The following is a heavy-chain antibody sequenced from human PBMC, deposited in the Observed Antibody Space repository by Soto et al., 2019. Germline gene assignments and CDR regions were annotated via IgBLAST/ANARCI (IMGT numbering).Heavy chain of an antibody. Sequence: NPSETLSLTCTVSGGSISSYYWSWIRQPAGKGLEWIGRIYTSGSTNYNPSLKSRVTMSVDTSKNQFSLKLSSVTAADTAVYYCARDVADCSSTSCYPNWFDPWGQGTLVTVSS. CDR3: ARDVADCSSTSCYPNWFDP. V-gene: IGHV4-4*07. D-gene: IGHD2-2*01. CDR2: IYTSGST. J-gene: IGHJ5*02. CDR1: GGSISSYY.